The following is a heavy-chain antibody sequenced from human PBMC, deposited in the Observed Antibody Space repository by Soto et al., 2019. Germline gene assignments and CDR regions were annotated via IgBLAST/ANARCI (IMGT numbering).Heavy chain of an antibody. D-gene: IGHD4-17*01. CDR1: GFTFTNTW. Sequence: PGGSLRLSCVASGFTFTNTWMSWVRQAPGKGLEWVGRIKSKTDDGTTNYAAPVKGRFTISRDDSKNTLYLEVNSLKTEYTAVYYCTTARGTYGAEYFQHWGTGTLVTVSS. CDR3: TTARGTYGAEYFQH. V-gene: IGHV3-15*01. J-gene: IGHJ1*01. CDR2: IKSKTDDGTT.